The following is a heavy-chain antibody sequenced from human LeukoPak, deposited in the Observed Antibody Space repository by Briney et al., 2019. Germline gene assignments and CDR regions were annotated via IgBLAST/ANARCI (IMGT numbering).Heavy chain of an antibody. J-gene: IGHJ4*02. Sequence: PGGSLRLSCAASGFTFSSYAMHWVRQAPGKGREWVAVISYYGSNKYYADSVKGRFTISRDNSKNTLYLQMNSLRAEDTAVYYCASHEGVIYDSSGYYLDYWGQGTLVTVSS. CDR1: GFTFSSYA. D-gene: IGHD3-22*01. CDR3: ASHEGVIYDSSGYYLDY. V-gene: IGHV3-30*04. CDR2: ISYYGSNK.